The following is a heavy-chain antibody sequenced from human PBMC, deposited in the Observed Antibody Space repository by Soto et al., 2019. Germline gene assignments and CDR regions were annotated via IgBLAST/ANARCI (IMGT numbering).Heavy chain of an antibody. D-gene: IGHD6-13*01. Sequence: SETLSLTCAVSGGSISSGGYSWSWIRQPPGKGLEWIGYIYHSGSTYYNPSLKSRVTISVDRSKNQFSLKLSSVTAADTAVYYCARRIAAAHAFDYWGQGTLVTVSS. CDR3: ARRIAAAHAFDY. J-gene: IGHJ4*02. CDR1: GGSISSGGYS. V-gene: IGHV4-30-2*01. CDR2: IYHSGST.